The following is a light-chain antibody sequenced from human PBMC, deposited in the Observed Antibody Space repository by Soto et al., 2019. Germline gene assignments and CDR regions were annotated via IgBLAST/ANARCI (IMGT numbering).Light chain of an antibody. Sequence: QSVLTQPPSVSAAPGQKVTISCSGSSSNIGNNFVSWYQQVPGTAPKLLIYDNNKRPSGIPDRFSGSKSGTSATLGITGLQTGDEADYYCGTWDTSLSTHYVFGTGTEVT. CDR1: SSNIGNNF. CDR2: DNN. J-gene: IGLJ1*01. V-gene: IGLV1-51*01. CDR3: GTWDTSLSTHYV.